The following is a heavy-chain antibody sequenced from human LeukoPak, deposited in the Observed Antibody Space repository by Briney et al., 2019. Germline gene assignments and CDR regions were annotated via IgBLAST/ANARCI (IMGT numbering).Heavy chain of an antibody. D-gene: IGHD3-3*01. J-gene: IGHJ4*02. Sequence: GGSLRLSGATSGFTFAGHTMTWLCQAPGKGLEWVSIIGGRDDRTYYADFVQGRFSISRDNSKNILYLQMNSLRAEDTAVYYCAKDPNPLYDFWSGYKWGQGALVTVSS. CDR3: AKDPNPLYDFWSGYK. CDR2: IGGRDDRT. CDR1: GFTFAGHT. V-gene: IGHV3-23*01.